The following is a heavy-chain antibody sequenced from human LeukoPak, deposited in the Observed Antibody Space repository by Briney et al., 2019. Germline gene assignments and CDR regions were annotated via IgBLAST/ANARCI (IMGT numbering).Heavy chain of an antibody. CDR2: INYTGST. J-gene: IGHJ3*02. CDR3: ATFTGYSTGWYPDAFDI. V-gene: IGHV4-59*12. CDR1: GASINNYY. D-gene: IGHD6-19*01. Sequence: SETLSLTCNVSGASINNYYWTWFRQPPGKELEGMGYINYTGSTNYNPSLKSRLTISVDTSKDQFSLKLKSVTAADTAVYYCATFTGYSTGWYPDAFDIWGRGTMVNVSS.